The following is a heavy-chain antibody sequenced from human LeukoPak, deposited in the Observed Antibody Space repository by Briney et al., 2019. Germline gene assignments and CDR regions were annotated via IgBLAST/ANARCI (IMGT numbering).Heavy chain of an antibody. CDR3: ARGPGYCSSTSCYYFDY. V-gene: IGHV1-8*01. CDR2: MNPNSGNT. Sequence: ASVKVSCKASGYTFTSYDINWVRQATGQGLEWMGWMNPNSGNTGYAQKFQGRVTITRNTSISTAYMELSSLRSEDTAVYYCARGPGYCSSTSCYYFDYWGQGTLVTVSS. J-gene: IGHJ4*02. CDR1: GYTFTSYD. D-gene: IGHD2-2*01.